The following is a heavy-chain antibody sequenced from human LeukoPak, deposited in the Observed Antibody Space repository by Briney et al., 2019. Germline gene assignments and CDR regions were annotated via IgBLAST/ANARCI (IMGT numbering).Heavy chain of an antibody. CDR1: GFTFSSYS. D-gene: IGHD3-10*01. V-gene: IGHV3-48*01. J-gene: IGHJ4*02. CDR2: ISSSSSTI. Sequence: GGSLRLSCAASGFTFSSYSMNWVRQAPGKGLEWVSYISSSSSTIYYADSVKGRFTISRDNAKNSLYLQMNSLRAEDTAVYYCARDLQAYYYGSGSFHLWGQGTLVTVSS. CDR3: ARDLQAYYYGSGSFHL.